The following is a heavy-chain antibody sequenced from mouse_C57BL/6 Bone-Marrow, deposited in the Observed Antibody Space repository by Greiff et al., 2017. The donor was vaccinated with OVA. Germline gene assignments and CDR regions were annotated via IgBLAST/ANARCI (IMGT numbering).Heavy chain of an antibody. CDR1: GFNIKDDY. CDR2: IDPENGDT. Sequence: EVQLQQSGAELVRPGASVKLSCTASGFNIKDDYMHWVKQRPEQGLEWIGWIDPENGDTEYASKFQGKATITADTSSNTAYLQLSSLTSEDTSVYYGTLYYDGSSYWDFDVWGTGTTVTVSS. V-gene: IGHV14-4*01. J-gene: IGHJ1*03. CDR3: TLYYDGSSYWDFDV. D-gene: IGHD1-1*01.